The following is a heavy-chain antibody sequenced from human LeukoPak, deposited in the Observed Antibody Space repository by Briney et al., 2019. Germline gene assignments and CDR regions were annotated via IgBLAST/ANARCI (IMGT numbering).Heavy chain of an antibody. CDR1: GFTFSSYA. V-gene: IGHV3-23*01. CDR3: AMTPELSRLGYYYYYMDV. Sequence: GGSLRLSCEASGFTFSSYAMSWVRQAPGKGLEWVSAISGSGGSTYYADSVKGRFTISRDNSKNTLYLQMNSLRAEDTAVYYCAMTPELSRLGYYYYYMDVWGKGTTVTVSS. D-gene: IGHD2/OR15-2a*01. CDR2: ISGSGGST. J-gene: IGHJ6*03.